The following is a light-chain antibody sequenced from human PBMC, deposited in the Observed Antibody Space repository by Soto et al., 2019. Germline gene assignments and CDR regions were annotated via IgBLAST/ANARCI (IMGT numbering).Light chain of an antibody. V-gene: IGKV1-16*01. J-gene: IGKJ4*01. CDR3: PQYNASPLT. CDR2: AAS. Sequence: DIQVTQSPSSLSASVGDRVTITCQTSQGIRHQLAWFQLKPGKAPKSLFYAASSLQSGVPSRFSGSGSEIDFTLTISSLQPEDFATYYCPQYNASPLTFGGGTKVEI. CDR1: QGIRHQ.